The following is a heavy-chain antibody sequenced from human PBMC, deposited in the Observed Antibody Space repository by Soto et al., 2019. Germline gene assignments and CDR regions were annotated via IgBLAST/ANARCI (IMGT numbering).Heavy chain of an antibody. CDR2: ISGTGGGT. J-gene: IGHJ6*02. D-gene: IGHD3-10*01. Sequence: EVHLLESGGGLVQPGGSLRLSCAASGFTFSNYAMTWVRQAPGKGLEWVSVISGTGGGTNNADSAKGRFTTSRDNSKNTLYLQMKTVRAEDTALYLCAKRAFYGSGIPIYYGMDVWGQWTAVTVSS. CDR3: AKRAFYGSGIPIYYGMDV. V-gene: IGHV3-23*01. CDR1: GFTFSNYA.